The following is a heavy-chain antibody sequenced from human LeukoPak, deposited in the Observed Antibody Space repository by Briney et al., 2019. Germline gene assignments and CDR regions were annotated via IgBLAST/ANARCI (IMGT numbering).Heavy chain of an antibody. CDR3: AREYYSGNYYVFDY. V-gene: IGHV3-30-3*01. D-gene: IGHD1-26*01. CDR2: ISYDGDHK. Sequence: GGSLRLSCAASGFTFTDYSIHWVRQAPGKGLEWVAVISYDGDHKYYPDSVKGRFTISRDNSKNTVYLQMNSLRVEDTAVYFCAREYYSGNYYVFDYWGQGTLVTVSS. CDR1: GFTFTDYS. J-gene: IGHJ4*02.